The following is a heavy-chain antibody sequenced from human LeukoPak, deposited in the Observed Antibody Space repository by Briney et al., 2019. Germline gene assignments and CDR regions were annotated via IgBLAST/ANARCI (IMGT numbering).Heavy chain of an antibody. Sequence: GGSLRLSCAASGFTFSSYGMHWVRQAPGKGLEWVANMNQDGSEKYYVDSVKGRFTISRDNAKNSLYLQMNSLRAEDTAVYYCARSSEGYYYDSSGRGYYFDYWGQGTLVTVSS. J-gene: IGHJ4*02. CDR3: ARSSEGYYYDSSGRGYYFDY. CDR2: MNQDGSEK. V-gene: IGHV3-7*01. CDR1: GFTFSSYG. D-gene: IGHD3-22*01.